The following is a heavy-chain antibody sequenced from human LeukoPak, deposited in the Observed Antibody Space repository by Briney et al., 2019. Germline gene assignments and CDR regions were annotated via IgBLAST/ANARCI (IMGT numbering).Heavy chain of an antibody. CDR1: GFTFSSYA. J-gene: IGHJ4*02. V-gene: IGHV3-7*03. CDR3: AKDERNWNYNLASQTYD. Sequence: PGGSLRLSCAASGFTFSSYAMHWVRQAPGKGLEWVANIKQDGSEKYYVDSVKGRFAISRDNAKNSLYLQMSSLRAEDTAVYYCAKDERNWNYNLASQTYDWGQGTLVTVSS. CDR2: IKQDGSEK. D-gene: IGHD1-7*01.